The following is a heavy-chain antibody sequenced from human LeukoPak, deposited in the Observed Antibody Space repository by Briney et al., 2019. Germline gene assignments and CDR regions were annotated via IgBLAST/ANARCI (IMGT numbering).Heavy chain of an antibody. J-gene: IGHJ5*02. CDR1: GFTLSRYA. V-gene: IGHV3-23*01. Sequence: GGSLRLSCAASGFTLSRYAMIWVRQAPEKGLEWVSAITGNGRGTYYADSVKGRFTISRDNSKNTLYLQMNTLRAEDTAVYYCTSGYSYGYRPWGQGTLVTVSS. CDR3: TSGYSYGYRP. CDR2: ITGNGRGT. D-gene: IGHD5-18*01.